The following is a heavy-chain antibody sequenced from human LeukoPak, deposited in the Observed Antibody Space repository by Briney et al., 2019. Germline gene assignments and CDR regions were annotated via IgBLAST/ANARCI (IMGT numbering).Heavy chain of an antibody. J-gene: IGHJ4*02. CDR2: INHSGST. CDR3: ASAVFGAAAGTR. V-gene: IGHV4-34*01. Sequence: SETLSLTCAVHGGSFSGYYWSWIRQPPGKGLEWIGEINHSGSTNYNPSLKSRVTISVDTSKNQFSLKLSSVTAADTAVYYCASAVFGAAAGTRWGQGTLVTVSS. CDR1: GGSFSGYY. D-gene: IGHD6-13*01.